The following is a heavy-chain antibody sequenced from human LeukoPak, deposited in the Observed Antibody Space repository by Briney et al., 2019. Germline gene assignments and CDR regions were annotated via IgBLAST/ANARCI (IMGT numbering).Heavy chain of an antibody. V-gene: IGHV3-66*01. CDR2: IYSGGDT. J-gene: IGHJ5*02. CDR1: GFTFSSYE. Sequence: PGGSLRLSCAASGFTFSSYEMNWVRQAPGKGLEWASLIYSGGDTYYADSVKGRFTVSRDNSKNTLYLQMNSLRAEDTAVYYCARDPYDYSNYVGENWFDPWGQGTLVTVSS. D-gene: IGHD4-11*01. CDR3: ARDPYDYSNYVGENWFDP.